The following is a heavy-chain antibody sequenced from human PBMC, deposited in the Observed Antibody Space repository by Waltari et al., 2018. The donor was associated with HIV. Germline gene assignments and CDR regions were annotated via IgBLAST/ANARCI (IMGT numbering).Heavy chain of an antibody. V-gene: IGHV3-74*01. D-gene: IGHD3-16*01. CDR3: ARDRYAGGWFGY. CDR2: MSLDGTT. J-gene: IGHJ4*02. CDR1: GFTVTGSW. Sequence: DVQLVESGGGLVQPGGSLRLSCVASGFTVTGSWMHWVRQVPGKGPVWVSRMSLDGTTVYADSVKCRFTISRDNAKNTLYLQMNTLRAEDTAVYYCARDRYAGGWFGYWGQGTLVTVSS.